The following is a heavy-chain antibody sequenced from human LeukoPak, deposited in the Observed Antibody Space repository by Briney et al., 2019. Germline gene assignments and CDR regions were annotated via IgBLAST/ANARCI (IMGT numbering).Heavy chain of an antibody. V-gene: IGHV4-59*08. CDR1: GGSISSYY. Sequence: SETLSLTCTVSGGSISSYYWSWIRQPPGKGLEWIGYIYYSGSTNYNPSLKSRVTISVDTPKNQFSLKLSSVTAADTAVYYCARHTCSSTSCPFGYWGQGTLVSVSS. D-gene: IGHD2-2*01. CDR3: ARHTCSSTSCPFGY. CDR2: IYYSGST. J-gene: IGHJ4*02.